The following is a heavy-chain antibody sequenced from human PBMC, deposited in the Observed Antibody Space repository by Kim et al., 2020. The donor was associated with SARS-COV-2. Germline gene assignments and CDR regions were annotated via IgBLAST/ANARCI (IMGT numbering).Heavy chain of an antibody. CDR2: FDPEDGET. CDR1: GYTLTELS. CDR3: ANGPRTFSDYYGSGSYGAFDY. D-gene: IGHD3-10*01. Sequence: ASVKVSCKVSGYTLTELSMHWVRQAPGKGLEWMGGFDPEDGETIYAQKFQGRVTMTEDTSTDTAYMELSSPRSEDTAVYYCANGPRTFSDYYGSGSYGAFDYWGQGTLVTVSS. J-gene: IGHJ4*02. V-gene: IGHV1-24*01.